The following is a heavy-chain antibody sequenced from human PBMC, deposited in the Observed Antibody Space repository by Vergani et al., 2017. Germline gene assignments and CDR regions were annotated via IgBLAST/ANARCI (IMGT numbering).Heavy chain of an antibody. CDR2: IYYSGST. CDR1: GGSISSYY. Sequence: QVQLQESGPGLVKPSETLSLTCTVSGGSISSYYWSWIRQPPGKGLEWIGYIYYSGSTNYNPSLKSRVTISVDTSKNQFSLKLSSVTAADTAVYYCAREERRGYSYGLANYFDYWGQGTLVTVSS. D-gene: IGHD5-18*01. J-gene: IGHJ4*02. CDR3: AREERRGYSYGLANYFDY. V-gene: IGHV4-59*12.